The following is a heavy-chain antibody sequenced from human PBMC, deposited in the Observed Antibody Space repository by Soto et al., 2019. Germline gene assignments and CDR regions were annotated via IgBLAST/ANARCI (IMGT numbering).Heavy chain of an antibody. J-gene: IGHJ4*02. CDR2: ISWNSGSI. Sequence: EVQLVESGGGLVQPGRSLRLSCAASGFTFDDYAMHWVRQAPGKGLEWVSGISWNSGSIGYADSVKGRFTISRDNAKNSLYLQMNSLRAEDTALYYCAKDGGYSSSWSENYCDYWGLGTLVTVSS. CDR1: GFTFDDYA. CDR3: AKDGGYSSSWSENYCDY. D-gene: IGHD6-13*01. V-gene: IGHV3-9*01.